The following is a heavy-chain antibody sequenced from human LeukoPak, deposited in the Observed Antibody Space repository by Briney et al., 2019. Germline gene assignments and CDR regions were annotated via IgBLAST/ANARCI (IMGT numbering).Heavy chain of an antibody. J-gene: IGHJ4*02. CDR1: GFTFSSYS. D-gene: IGHD1-26*01. V-gene: IGHV3-21*01. CDR3: ARATKWELLDY. CDR2: ISSSSSYI. Sequence: GGSLRLSCAASGFTFSSYSMNWVRQAPGKGLEWVSSISSSSSYIYYADSVKGRFTISRDNAKNSLYQQMNSLRAEDTAVYYCARATKWELLDYWGQGTLVTVSS.